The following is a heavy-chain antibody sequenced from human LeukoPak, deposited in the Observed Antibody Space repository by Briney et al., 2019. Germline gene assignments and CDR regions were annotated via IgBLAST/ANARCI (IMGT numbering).Heavy chain of an antibody. CDR1: GFTFSSYS. D-gene: IGHD3-10*01. CDR2: INSSSSTI. J-gene: IGHJ4*02. CDR3: ARAGWFGEFVIDY. Sequence: GGSLRLSCAASGFTFSSYSMNWVRQAPGKGVEGVSYINSSSSTIYYSDSVKGRFTISRDNAKNSLYLQMNSLRAEDTAVYYCARAGWFGEFVIDYWGQGTLVTVSS. V-gene: IGHV3-48*04.